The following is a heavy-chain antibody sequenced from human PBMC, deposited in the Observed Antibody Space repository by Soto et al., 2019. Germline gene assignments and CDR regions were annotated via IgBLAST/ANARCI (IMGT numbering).Heavy chain of an antibody. Sequence: GGSLILSWAASGFTFSSCAMSWVRQAPGKGLEWVSAISGSGGSTYYADSVKGRFTISRDNSKNTLYLQMNSLRAEDTAVYYCAKEATIFGVATYYFDYWGQGTLVTVSS. J-gene: IGHJ4*02. V-gene: IGHV3-23*01. D-gene: IGHD3-3*01. CDR3: AKEATIFGVATYYFDY. CDR2: ISGSGGST. CDR1: GFTFSSCA.